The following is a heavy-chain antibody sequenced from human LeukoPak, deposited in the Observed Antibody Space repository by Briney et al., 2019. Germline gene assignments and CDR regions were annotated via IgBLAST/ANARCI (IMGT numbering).Heavy chain of an antibody. J-gene: IGHJ4*02. CDR1: GFTFSDYY. CDR3: ASRIDGLVGATFFDY. Sequence: PGGSLRLSCAASGFTFSDYYMSWIRQAPGKGLEWVSYISSSGSTIYHADSVKGRFTISRDNAKNSLYLQMNSLRAEDTAVYYCASRIDGLVGATFFDYWGQGTLVTVSS. V-gene: IGHV3-11*01. CDR2: ISSSGSTI. D-gene: IGHD1-26*01.